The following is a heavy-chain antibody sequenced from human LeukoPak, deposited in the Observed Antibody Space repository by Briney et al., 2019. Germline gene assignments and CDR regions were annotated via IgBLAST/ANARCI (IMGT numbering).Heavy chain of an antibody. CDR1: GFTVSSNY. D-gene: IGHD3-10*01. CDR3: AKLRRGVRADFDY. Sequence: GGSLRLSCAASGFTVSSNYMSWVRQAPGKGLEWVSVIYSGGSTYYADSVKGRFTISRDNSKNTLYLQMNSLRAEDTAVYYCAKLRRGVRADFDYWGQGTLVTVSS. J-gene: IGHJ4*02. V-gene: IGHV3-53*01. CDR2: IYSGGST.